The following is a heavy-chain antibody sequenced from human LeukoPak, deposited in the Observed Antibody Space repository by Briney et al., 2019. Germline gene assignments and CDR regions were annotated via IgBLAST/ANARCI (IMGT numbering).Heavy chain of an antibody. V-gene: IGHV3-74*01. CDR2: IASDGSST. J-gene: IGHJ4*02. D-gene: IGHD4-23*01. CDR1: GFTFSSYW. CDR3: ARGRPHGNDY. Sequence: PGGSLRLSCAASGFTFSSYWMNWVRQAPGKGLVWVSRIASDGSSTTYADSVKGRFSISRDNAKNTLCLQMNSLRVADTAVYYCARGRPHGNDYWGQGTLVTVSS.